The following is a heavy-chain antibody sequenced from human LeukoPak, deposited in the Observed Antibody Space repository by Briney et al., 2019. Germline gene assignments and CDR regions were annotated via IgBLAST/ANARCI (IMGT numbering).Heavy chain of an antibody. J-gene: IGHJ4*02. CDR2: ISGHNGQT. Sequence: ASVKVSCKASGYSFISYGISWVRQAPGQGLEWMGWISGHNGQTSYALKLQGRVTMTTETSTSTVYMELRSLRSDDTAVYYCARWGPDFWSDYYPFDYWGQGTLVIVSS. D-gene: IGHD3-3*01. CDR1: GYSFISYG. V-gene: IGHV1-18*01. CDR3: ARWGPDFWSDYYPFDY.